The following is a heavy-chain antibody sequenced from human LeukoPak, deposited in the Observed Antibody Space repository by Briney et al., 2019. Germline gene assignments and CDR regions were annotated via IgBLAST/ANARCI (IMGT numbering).Heavy chain of an antibody. CDR3: ATLGYCSSTSCPYDAFDI. CDR2: INPNSGGT. D-gene: IGHD2-2*01. CDR1: GYTFTGYY. J-gene: IGHJ3*02. V-gene: IGHV1-2*02. Sequence: GASVKVSCKASGYTFTGYYMHWVRQAPGQGLEWMGWINPNSGGTNYAQKFQGRVTMTEDTSTDTAYMELSSLRSEDTAVYYCATLGYCSSTSCPYDAFDIWGQGTMVTVSS.